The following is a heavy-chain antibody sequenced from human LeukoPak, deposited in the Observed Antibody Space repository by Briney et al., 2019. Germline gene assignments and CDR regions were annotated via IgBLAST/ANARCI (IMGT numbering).Heavy chain of an antibody. CDR2: INDNGGTT. V-gene: IGHV3-23*01. CDR3: ENWAGGETHRGRWNGPFDY. CDR1: GSTFSTYA. Sequence: GGSLRLSCVASGSTFSTYAMSWVRQTPGKGLEWISFINDNGGTTNYADSVKGRFTLSRDNSKNTLYLQMNTLSDDDTAVYSCENWAGGETHRGRWNGPFDYWGQGTLVTVSS. J-gene: IGHJ4*02. D-gene: IGHD1-1*01.